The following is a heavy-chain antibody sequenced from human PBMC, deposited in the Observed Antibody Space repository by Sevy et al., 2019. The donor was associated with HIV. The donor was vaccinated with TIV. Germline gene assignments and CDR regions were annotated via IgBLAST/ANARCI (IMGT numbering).Heavy chain of an antibody. CDR3: VRERCSSRGEICQRYYYGMDV. J-gene: IGHJ6*02. Sequence: GGSLRLSCAASGFRFSDHWMSWVRQAPGRGLEWVANINQDGSAKYYVDSVEGRFTISRDNAKTSLYLQMDSLRAEDSAAYYCVRERCSSRGEICQRYYYGMDVWGLGTTVTVSS. CDR2: INQDGSAK. D-gene: IGHD2-2*01. CDR1: GFRFSDHW. V-gene: IGHV3-7*01.